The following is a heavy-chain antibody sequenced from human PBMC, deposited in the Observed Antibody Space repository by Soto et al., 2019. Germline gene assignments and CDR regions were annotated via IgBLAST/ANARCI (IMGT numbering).Heavy chain of an antibody. D-gene: IGHD2-2*01. J-gene: IGHJ4*02. CDR3: ARPTYCSSTHCSPFDY. V-gene: IGHV5-51*01. CDR1: GYRFSNDW. CDR2: IYPGDSDT. Sequence: PGESLKISCKGSGYRFSNDWIGWVRQKPGEGLEWMGIIYPGDSDTRYSPSFQGQVTISADKSISTAYLQWSSLEASDTAMYYCARPTYCSSTHCSPFDYWGQGTLVTVSS.